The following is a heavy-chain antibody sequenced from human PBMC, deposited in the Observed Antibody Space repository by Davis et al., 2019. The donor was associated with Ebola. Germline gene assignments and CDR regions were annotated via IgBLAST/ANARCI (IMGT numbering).Heavy chain of an antibody. CDR2: MYYNGST. Sequence: PSETLSLTCTVSGGSMTQGINYWSWIRQPPGKGLEWIGTMYYNGSTYYNPSLKSRLTLSVDTSRNQFSLELASVTSADTAMYYCARNRSDFGHFDYWGQGILITVSS. CDR1: GGSMTQGINY. V-gene: IGHV4-39*07. D-gene: IGHD4/OR15-4a*01. J-gene: IGHJ4*02. CDR3: ARNRSDFGHFDY.